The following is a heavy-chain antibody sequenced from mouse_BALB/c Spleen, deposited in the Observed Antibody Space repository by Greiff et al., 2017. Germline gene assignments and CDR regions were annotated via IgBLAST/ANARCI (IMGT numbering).Heavy chain of an antibody. V-gene: IGHV1-14*01. CDR3: ARWVTGTVDYFDY. CDR1: GYTFTSYV. CDR2: INPYNDGT. D-gene: IGHD4-1*01. Sequence: EVQLQQSGPELVKPGASVKMSCKASGYTFTSYVMHWVKQKPGQGLEWIGYINPYNDGTKYNEKFKGKATLTSDKSSSTAYMELSSLTSEDSAVYYCARWVTGTVDYFDYWGQGTTLTVSS. J-gene: IGHJ2*01.